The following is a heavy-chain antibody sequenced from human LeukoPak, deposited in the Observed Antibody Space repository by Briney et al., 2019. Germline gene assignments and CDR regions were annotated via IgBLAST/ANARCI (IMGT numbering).Heavy chain of an antibody. CDR1: GFTFTNYG. D-gene: IGHD3-10*01. V-gene: IGHV1-18*01. J-gene: IGHJ6*02. Sequence: ASVKVSCKASGFTFTNYGISWVRQAPGQGLEWMGWISAYNGNTNYAQKFQGRVTMTTDTSTTIAYMELRSLRSDDTAVYYCAREGYFGSGIDYYYGMDVWGQGTTVTVSS. CDR3: AREGYFGSGIDYYYGMDV. CDR2: ISAYNGNT.